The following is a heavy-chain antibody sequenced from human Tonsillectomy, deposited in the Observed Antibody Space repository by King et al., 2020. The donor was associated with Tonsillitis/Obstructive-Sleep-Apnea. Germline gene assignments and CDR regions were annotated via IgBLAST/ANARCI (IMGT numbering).Heavy chain of an antibody. V-gene: IGHV1-69*01. CDR2: IIPIFGTA. Sequence: QLVQSGAEVKKPGSSVKVSCKASGGTFSSYTISWVRQAPGQGLEWMGGIIPIFGTANYAQKFQGRVTITADEPTSTAYMGLSSLRSEDTAVYYCARAEVDIVVVPAAIAAFDIWGQGTMVTVSS. CDR1: GGTFSSYT. J-gene: IGHJ3*02. D-gene: IGHD2-2*01. CDR3: ARAEVDIVVVPAAIAAFDI.